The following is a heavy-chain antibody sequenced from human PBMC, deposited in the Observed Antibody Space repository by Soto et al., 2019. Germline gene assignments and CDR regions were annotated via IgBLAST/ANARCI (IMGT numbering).Heavy chain of an antibody. CDR1: GGSISSYY. J-gene: IGHJ3*02. D-gene: IGHD3-9*01. CDR2: IYYSGST. Sequence: PSETLSLTCTVSGGSISSYYWSWIRQPPGKGLEWIGYIYYSGSTNYNPSLKSRVTISVDTSKNQFSLKLSSVTAADTAVYYCARAKKYYDILTGHTPHAFDIWGQGTMVTVSS. CDR3: ARAKKYYDILTGHTPHAFDI. V-gene: IGHV4-59*01.